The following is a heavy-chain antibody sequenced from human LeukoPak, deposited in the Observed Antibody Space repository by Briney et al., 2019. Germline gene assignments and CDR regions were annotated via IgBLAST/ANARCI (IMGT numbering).Heavy chain of an antibody. Sequence: GGSLRLSCAASGFTFSSYSMNWVRQAPGKGLEWVSSISSSSSYIYYADSVKGRLTISRDNAKNSLYLQMNSLRAEDTAVYYCARGWGFGQLVAYWGQGTLVTVSS. CDR3: ARGWGFGQLVAY. CDR2: ISSSSSYI. CDR1: GFTFSSYS. D-gene: IGHD6-6*01. V-gene: IGHV3-21*01. J-gene: IGHJ4*02.